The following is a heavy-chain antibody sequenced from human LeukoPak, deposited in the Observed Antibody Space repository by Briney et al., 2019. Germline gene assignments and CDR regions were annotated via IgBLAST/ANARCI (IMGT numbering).Heavy chain of an antibody. D-gene: IGHD2-21*02. CDR3: ANDCGGDCRHAFDI. Sequence: SETLSLTCNVSGGSISTTTNSWGWAWIRQRPTKGLEWIGSIYYGGSPYYTSSLKSRVTISVDTSKNQFSLKLASLTAADTAVYYCANDCGGDCRHAFDIWGQGTMVTVSS. V-gene: IGHV4-39*01. CDR1: GGSISTTTNS. CDR2: IYYGGSP. J-gene: IGHJ3*02.